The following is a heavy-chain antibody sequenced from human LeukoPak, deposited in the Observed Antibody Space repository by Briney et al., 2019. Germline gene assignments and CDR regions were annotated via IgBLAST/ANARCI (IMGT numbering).Heavy chain of an antibody. D-gene: IGHD2-21*02. Sequence: ASVKVSCKASGNTFTGYYMHWVRQAPGQGLEWMGWINPNSGGTNYAQKFQGRVTMTRDTSISTAYMELSRLRSDDTAVYYCATAYCGGDCYSREGYYYYYYGMDVWGQGTTVTVSS. CDR2: INPNSGGT. J-gene: IGHJ6*02. CDR3: ATAYCGGDCYSREGYYYYYYGMDV. V-gene: IGHV1-2*02. CDR1: GNTFTGYY.